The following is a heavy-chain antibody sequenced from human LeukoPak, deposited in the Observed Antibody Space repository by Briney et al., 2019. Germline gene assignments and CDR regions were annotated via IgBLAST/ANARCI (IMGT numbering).Heavy chain of an antibody. V-gene: IGHV3-74*01. CDR2: IKSDESVT. CDR1: GLTFSSYW. CDR3: ARTLYSDNKVDP. J-gene: IGHJ5*02. D-gene: IGHD6-13*01. Sequence: PGGSLRLSCAASGLTFSSYWMHWVRQAPGKGLIWVSRIKSDESVTSYADSVKGRFTISRDNAKNTLYLQMNSLRAEDTAVYCCARTLYSDNKVDPWGQGTLVTVSS.